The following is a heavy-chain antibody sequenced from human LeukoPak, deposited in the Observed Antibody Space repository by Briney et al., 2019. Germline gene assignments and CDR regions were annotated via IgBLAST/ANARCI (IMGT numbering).Heavy chain of an antibody. CDR3: ARGDHTKWELQGAVDY. D-gene: IGHD1-26*01. CDR1: GYTFTSYA. Sequence: ASVKVSCKASGYTFTSYAMNWVRQAPGEGLEWMGWINTNTGNPTYAQGFTGRFVFSLDTSVSTAYLQISSLKAEDTAVYYCARGDHTKWELQGAVDYWGQGTLVTVSS. V-gene: IGHV7-4-1*02. CDR2: INTNTGNP. J-gene: IGHJ4*02.